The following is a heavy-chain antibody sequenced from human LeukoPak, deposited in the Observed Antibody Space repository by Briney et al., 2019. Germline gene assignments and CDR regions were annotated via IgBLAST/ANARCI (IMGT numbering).Heavy chain of an antibody. CDR3: ARRISSWAAGYFDY. CDR1: GYSFTSYW. CDR2: IYPGDSDT. V-gene: IGHV5-51*01. Sequence: GAALKISFKGSGYSFTSYWIGWVRQMPGKGLGWMGIIYPGDSDTRYSPSFQGQVTISADKSISTAYLPWSSLKASDTAMYYCARRISSWAAGYFDYWGQGTLVTVSS. D-gene: IGHD6-13*01. J-gene: IGHJ4*02.